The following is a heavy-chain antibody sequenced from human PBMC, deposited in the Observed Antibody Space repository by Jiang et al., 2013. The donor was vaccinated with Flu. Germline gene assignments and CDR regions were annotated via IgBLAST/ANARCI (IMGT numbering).Heavy chain of an antibody. J-gene: IGHJ4*02. D-gene: IGHD3-22*01. CDR3: TRDPPGSGSGFDY. CDR2: MRSKAKSYAT. Sequence: ESGGGSVQPGGSLKLSCEASGFTFSGSDIHWVRQASGKGLEWVGRMRSKAKSYATSYAESAKGRFTVSRDDLKNTAYLEMNSLKTDDTAVYYCTRDPPGSGSGFDYWGQGTLVTVSS. CDR1: GFTFSGSD. V-gene: IGHV3-73*02.